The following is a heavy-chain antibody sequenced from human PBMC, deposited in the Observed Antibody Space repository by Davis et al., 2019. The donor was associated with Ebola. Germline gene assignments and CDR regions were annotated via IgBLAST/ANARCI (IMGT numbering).Heavy chain of an antibody. D-gene: IGHD3-16*01. V-gene: IGHV3-33*01. J-gene: IGHJ4*01. CDR2: IWYDGGNK. CDR1: GFTFSNHG. Sequence: PGGSLRLSCAASGFTFSNHGMHWVRQAPGKGLEWVAVIWYDGGNKYYAESVQGRFTISRDNSKNTLYLQMNSLIAEDTAVYYCATFSVIGGIGSSIHYWGQGTLVTVSS. CDR3: ATFSVIGGIGSSIHY.